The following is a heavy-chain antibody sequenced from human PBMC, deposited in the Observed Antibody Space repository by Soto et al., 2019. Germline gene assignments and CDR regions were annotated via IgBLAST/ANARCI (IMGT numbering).Heavy chain of an antibody. D-gene: IGHD3-22*01. CDR3: AKSGREIVVITNPYFDF. J-gene: IGHJ4*02. CDR2: ISGSGGST. V-gene: IGHV3-23*01. Sequence: PGGSLRLSCAASGFTFSIYAMSWVRQAPGKGLEWVSAISGSGGSTYYADSVKGRVTISRDNSKNTLYLQMNSLRAEDTAIYYCAKSGREIVVITNPYFDFWGQGTLVTVSS. CDR1: GFTFSIYA.